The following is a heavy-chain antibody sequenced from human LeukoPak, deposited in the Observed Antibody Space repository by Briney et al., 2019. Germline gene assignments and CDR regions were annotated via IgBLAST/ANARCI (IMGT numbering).Heavy chain of an antibody. D-gene: IGHD7-27*01. CDR3: ARGGSADWGDY. CDR1: GYTFTSYY. Sequence: ASATVSCKASGYTFTSYYMHWVRQAPGQGLEWMGIINPSGGSTSYAQKFQGRVTMTRDTSTSTVYMELSSLRSEDTAVYYCARGGSADWGDYWGQGTLVTVSS. CDR2: INPSGGST. V-gene: IGHV1-46*01. J-gene: IGHJ4*02.